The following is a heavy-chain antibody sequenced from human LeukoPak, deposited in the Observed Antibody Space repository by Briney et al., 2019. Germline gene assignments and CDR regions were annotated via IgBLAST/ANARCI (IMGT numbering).Heavy chain of an antibody. CDR1: GGSISGSSYY. CDR3: ARHPWMQLWDPYFDY. CDR2: IYYSGST. J-gene: IGHJ4*02. V-gene: IGHV4-39*01. Sequence: SETLSLTCTVSGGSISGSSYYWGWIRQPPGKGLEWIGSIYYSGSTYYNPSLESRVTISVDTSKNQFSLKLSSVTAADTAVYYCARHPWMQLWDPYFDYWGQGTLVTVSS. D-gene: IGHD5-18*01.